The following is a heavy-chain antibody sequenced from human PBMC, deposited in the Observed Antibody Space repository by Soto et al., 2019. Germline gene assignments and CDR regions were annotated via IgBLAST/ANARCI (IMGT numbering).Heavy chain of an antibody. CDR3: AREGSSSGFYYYYYGMDV. CDR1: GFTFSSYG. D-gene: IGHD6-19*01. V-gene: IGHV3-33*01. Sequence: GGSLRLSCAASGFTFSSYGMHWVRQAPGKGLEWVAVIWYDGSNKYYADSVKGRFTISRDNSKNTLYLQMNSLRAEDTAVYYCAREGSSSGFYYYYYGMDVWGQGTTVTVSS. J-gene: IGHJ6*02. CDR2: IWYDGSNK.